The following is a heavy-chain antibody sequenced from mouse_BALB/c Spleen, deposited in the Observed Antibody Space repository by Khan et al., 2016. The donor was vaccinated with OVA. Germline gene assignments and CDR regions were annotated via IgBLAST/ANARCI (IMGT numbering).Heavy chain of an antibody. CDR2: ITYSGST. CDR3: ARRSV. J-gene: IGHJ1*01. Sequence: EVQLQESGPGLVKPSQSLSLTCTVTGYSITSDYAWNWIRQFPGNKLEWMGYITYSGSTSYNPSLKSRISITRDTSKNQFFLQLNSVATEETATYFCARRSVWGAGTTVTVSS. V-gene: IGHV3-2*02. CDR1: GYSITSDYA.